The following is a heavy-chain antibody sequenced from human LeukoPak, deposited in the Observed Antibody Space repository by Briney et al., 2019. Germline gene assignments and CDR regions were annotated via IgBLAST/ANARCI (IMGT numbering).Heavy chain of an antibody. CDR3: ARLSSGIVVVVAGPFNYYYYMDV. CDR2: INHSGST. D-gene: IGHD2-15*01. V-gene: IGHV4-34*01. J-gene: IGHJ6*03. Sequence: SETLSLTCAVYGGSFSGYYWSWIRQPPGKVLEWIGEINHSGSTNYNPSLKSRVTISVDTSKNQFSLKLSSVTAADTAVYYCARLSSGIVVVVAGPFNYYYYMDVRGKGTTVTISS. CDR1: GGSFSGYY.